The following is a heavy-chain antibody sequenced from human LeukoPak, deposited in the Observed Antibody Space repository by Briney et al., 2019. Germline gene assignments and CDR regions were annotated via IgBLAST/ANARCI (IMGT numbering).Heavy chain of an antibody. CDR2: ISGDGGST. CDR3: AKDTVVVTADPLFDY. J-gene: IGHJ4*02. V-gene: IGHV3-43*02. CDR1: GLTFDDYA. Sequence: PGGSLRLSCAAPGLTFDDYAMHWVRQAPGKGLEWVSLISGDGGSTYYADSVKGRFTISRDNSKSSLYLQMNSLRTEDTALYYCAKDTVVVTADPLFDYWGQGTLVTVSS. D-gene: IGHD2-21*02.